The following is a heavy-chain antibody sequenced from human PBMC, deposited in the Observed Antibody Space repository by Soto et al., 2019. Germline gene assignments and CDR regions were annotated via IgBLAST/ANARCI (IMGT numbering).Heavy chain of an antibody. V-gene: IGHV3-30-3*01. Sequence: VQLVESGGGLVKPGGSLRLSCAASGFTFSSYAMHWVRQAPGKGLEWVAVISYDGSNQYYADSVKGRFTISRDNSKNTLYLQMNSLRAEDTAVYYCARDWSRWDYWGQGTLVTVSS. J-gene: IGHJ4*02. CDR2: ISYDGSNQ. CDR1: GFTFSSYA. CDR3: ARDWSRWDY. D-gene: IGHD2-15*01.